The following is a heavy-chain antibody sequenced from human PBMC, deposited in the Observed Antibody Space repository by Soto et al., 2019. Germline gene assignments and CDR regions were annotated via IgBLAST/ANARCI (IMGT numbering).Heavy chain of an antibody. V-gene: IGHV1-2*04. J-gene: IGHJ6*02. CDR2: INPNSGGT. Sequence: ASVKVSCKASGYTFTGYYMHWVRQAPGQGLEWMGWINPNSGGTNYAQKFQGWVTMTRDTSISTAYMELSRLRSDDTAVYYCARDLAFDCSGGSCYDGMDVWGQGTTVTVSS. D-gene: IGHD2-15*01. CDR3: ARDLAFDCSGGSCYDGMDV. CDR1: GYTFTGYY.